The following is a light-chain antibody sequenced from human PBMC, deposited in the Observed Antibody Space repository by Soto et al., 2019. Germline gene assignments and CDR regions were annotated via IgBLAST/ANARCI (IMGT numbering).Light chain of an antibody. CDR1: QSISNY. J-gene: IGKJ2*01. Sequence: DIQMTQSPSSLSASVGDRVTITCRASQSISNYLNWYKQKPGKAPKLLIYAASSLQSGVPSRFSGSGSGTDFTRTISSLQPEDFATYYCQQSYSTPRTVGQGTKLEIK. V-gene: IGKV1-39*01. CDR3: QQSYSTPRT. CDR2: AAS.